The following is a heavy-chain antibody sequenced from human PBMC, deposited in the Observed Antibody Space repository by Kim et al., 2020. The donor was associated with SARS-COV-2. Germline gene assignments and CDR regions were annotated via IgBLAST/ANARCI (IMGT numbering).Heavy chain of an antibody. CDR3: ASDLTPHENYNAYDALD. Sequence: GGSLRLSCAASGFNFNAYWMTWVRQAPGKALEWVANIAEDGSRQNYVDSVKGRFTISRDNAMNSMSLQMKSLRAEDTAVYFCASDLTPHENYNAYDALD. CDR1: GFNFNAYW. D-gene: IGHD3-10*01. V-gene: IGHV3-7*03. J-gene: IGHJ3*01. CDR2: IAEDGSRQ.